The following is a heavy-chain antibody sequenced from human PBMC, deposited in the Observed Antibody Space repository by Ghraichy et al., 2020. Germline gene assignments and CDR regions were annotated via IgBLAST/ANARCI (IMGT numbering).Heavy chain of an antibody. CDR1: GGSISSYY. J-gene: IGHJ6*02. D-gene: IGHD1-26*01. CDR3: ASGGVGATISYYYGMDV. CDR2: IYTSGST. Sequence: SETLSLTCTVSGGSISSYYWSWIRQPAGKGLEWIGRIYTSGSTNYNPSLKSRVTMSVDTSKNQFSLKLSSVTAADTAVYYCASGGVGATISYYYGMDVWGQGTTVTVSS. V-gene: IGHV4-4*07.